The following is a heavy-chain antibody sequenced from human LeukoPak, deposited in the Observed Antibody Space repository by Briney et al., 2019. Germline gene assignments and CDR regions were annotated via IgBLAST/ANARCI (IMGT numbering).Heavy chain of an antibody. CDR2: IGISSSTI. Sequence: GSLRLSCAASGFTFSSYSMNWVRQAPGKGLEWVSYIGISSSTIDYADSVKGRFTISRDSAKNSLYLQMNSLRAEDTAVYYCARDSGYAFDIWGQGTMVTVSS. V-gene: IGHV3-48*01. D-gene: IGHD1-26*01. CDR1: GFTFSSYS. CDR3: ARDSGYAFDI. J-gene: IGHJ3*02.